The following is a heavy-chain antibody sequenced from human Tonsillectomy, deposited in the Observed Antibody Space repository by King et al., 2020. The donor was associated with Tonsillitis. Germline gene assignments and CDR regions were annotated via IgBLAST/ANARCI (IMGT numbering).Heavy chain of an antibody. Sequence: DVQLVESGGGLVKPGGSLRLSCAASGFIFNNAWMSWVRQAPGKGLEWLGRIRGKTDGGTTEYAASVRGRFTVSRDDSKDNLYLQMNSLKTEDTAVYYCTTDATAFRVYWGQGTLVTVSS. CDR3: TTDATAFRVY. V-gene: IGHV3-15*01. D-gene: IGHD3-16*01. J-gene: IGHJ4*02. CDR1: GFIFNNAW. CDR2: IRGKTDGGTT.